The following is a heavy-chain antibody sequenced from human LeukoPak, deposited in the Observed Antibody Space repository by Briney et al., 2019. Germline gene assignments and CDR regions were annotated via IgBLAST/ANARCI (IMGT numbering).Heavy chain of an antibody. CDR2: IIPIFGTA. J-gene: IGHJ4*02. CDR1: GGTFSSYA. V-gene: IGHV1-69*05. CDR3: ARDAYDSSGYYPYYFDY. D-gene: IGHD3-22*01. Sequence: SVKVSCKASGGTFSSYAISWVRQAPGQGLEWMGGIIPIFGTANYAQKFQGRVTITTDESTSTAYMELSRLRSEDTAVYYCARDAYDSSGYYPYYFDYWGQGTLVTVSS.